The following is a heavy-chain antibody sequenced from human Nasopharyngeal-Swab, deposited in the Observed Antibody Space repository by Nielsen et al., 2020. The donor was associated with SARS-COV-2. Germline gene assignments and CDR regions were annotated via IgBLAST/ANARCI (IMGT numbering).Heavy chain of an antibody. V-gene: IGHV1-69*04. CDR3: ARQGGGDYYDSRRYYNYVMDV. CDR2: IIPIFGIA. Sequence: SVKVSCKASGGTFSSYAISWVRQAPGQGLEWMGRIIPIFGIANYAQKLQGRVTITADKSPSTAYLELGSLRSEVPAVDYCARQGGGDYYDSRRYYNYVMDVWGQGTTVTVSS. CDR1: GGTFSSYA. J-gene: IGHJ6*02. D-gene: IGHD3-22*01.